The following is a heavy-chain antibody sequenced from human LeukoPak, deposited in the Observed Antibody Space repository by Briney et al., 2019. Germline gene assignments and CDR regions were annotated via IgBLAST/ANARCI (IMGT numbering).Heavy chain of an antibody. CDR3: ARQSSWGPYNWFDP. Sequence: PGGSLRLSCAASGFTVSTNYMSWVRQAPGKGLECVSIIYSGGGTYYADSVKGRFTISRDNFKNTLPFQMNSLRDEDTAVYYCARQSSWGPYNWFDPWGQGTLVTVSS. V-gene: IGHV3-66*04. CDR2: IYSGGGT. D-gene: IGHD6-13*01. CDR1: GFTVSTNY. J-gene: IGHJ5*02.